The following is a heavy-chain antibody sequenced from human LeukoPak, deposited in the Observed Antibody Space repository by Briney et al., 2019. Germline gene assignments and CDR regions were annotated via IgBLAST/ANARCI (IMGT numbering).Heavy chain of an antibody. Sequence: PSETLSPTCTVSGGSISSYYWSWIRQPPGKGLEWIGYIYYSGSTNYNPSLKSRVTISVDTSKNQFSLKLSSVTAADTAVYYCARDLAAGTGGFDYWGQGTLVTVSS. CDR1: GGSISSYY. CDR3: ARDLAAGTGGFDY. CDR2: IYYSGST. V-gene: IGHV4-59*01. J-gene: IGHJ4*02. D-gene: IGHD6-13*01.